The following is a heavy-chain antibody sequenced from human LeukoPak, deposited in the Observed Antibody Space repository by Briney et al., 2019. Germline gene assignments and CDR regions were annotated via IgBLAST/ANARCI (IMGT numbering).Heavy chain of an antibody. D-gene: IGHD6-13*01. CDR2: IYYSGST. CDR3: ARISRAASEKYYVDY. J-gene: IGHJ4*02. Sequence: PSETLSLTCTVSGGSISSSYWSWIRQPSGKGLEWIGNIYYSGSTYYNPSLKSRVTMSVDTSKNQFSLKLSSVTATDTAVYYCARISRAASEKYYVDYWGQGTLVTV. CDR1: GGSISSSY. V-gene: IGHV4-59*04.